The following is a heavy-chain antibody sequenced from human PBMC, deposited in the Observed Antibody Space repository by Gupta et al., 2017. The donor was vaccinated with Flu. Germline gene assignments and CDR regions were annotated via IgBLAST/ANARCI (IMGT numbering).Heavy chain of an antibody. CDR3: ASPSKAGAFDI. CDR2: INHSGST. Sequence: VQLQQWGAGLLKPSETLSLICAALGGSSSGFYWSWIRQPPGKGLEWIGEINHSGSTNYNPSLKSRVTISVDTAKNQFSLKLSSVTAADTAVYYCASPSKAGAFDIWGQGTMVTVSS. CDR1: GGSSSGFY. V-gene: IGHV4-34*01. J-gene: IGHJ3*02.